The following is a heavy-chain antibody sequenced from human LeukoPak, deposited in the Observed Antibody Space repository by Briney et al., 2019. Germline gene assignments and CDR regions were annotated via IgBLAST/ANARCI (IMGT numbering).Heavy chain of an antibody. Sequence: ASVKVSCKASGYTFTSYGISWVRQAPGQGLEWMGWISAYNGNTNYAQKLQGRVTMTTDTSTSTAYMELRSLRSDDTAVYYCVRAPAILTFGVVSDYWGQGTLVTVSS. V-gene: IGHV1-18*01. J-gene: IGHJ4*02. CDR3: VRAPAILTFGVVSDY. CDR1: GYTFTSYG. D-gene: IGHD3-3*01. CDR2: ISAYNGNT.